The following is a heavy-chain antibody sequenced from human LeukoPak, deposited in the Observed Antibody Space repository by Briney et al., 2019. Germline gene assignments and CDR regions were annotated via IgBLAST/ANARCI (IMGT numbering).Heavy chain of an antibody. CDR3: AGEGWFDP. CDR1: GGSFSGYY. Sequence: PSEILSLTCAVYGGSFSGYYWSWIRQPPGKGLEWIGEINHSGSTNYNPSLKSRVTISVDTSKNQFSLKLSSVTAADTAVYYCAGEGWFDPWGQGTLVTVSS. J-gene: IGHJ5*02. V-gene: IGHV4-34*01. CDR2: INHSGST. D-gene: IGHD7-27*01.